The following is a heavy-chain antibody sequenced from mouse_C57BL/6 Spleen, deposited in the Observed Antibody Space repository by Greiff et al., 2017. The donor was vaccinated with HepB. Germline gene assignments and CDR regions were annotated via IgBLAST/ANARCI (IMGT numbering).Heavy chain of an antibody. CDR1: GFNIKDDY. V-gene: IGHV14-4*01. Sequence: EVKVEESGAELVRPGASVKLSCTASGFNIKDDYMHWVKQRPEQGLEWIGWIDPENGDTEYASKFQGKATITADTSSNTAYLQLSSLTSEDTAVYYCTTPLSTMVTTSWFAYWGQGTLVTVSA. CDR3: TTPLSTMVTTSWFAY. J-gene: IGHJ3*01. D-gene: IGHD2-2*01. CDR2: IDPENGDT.